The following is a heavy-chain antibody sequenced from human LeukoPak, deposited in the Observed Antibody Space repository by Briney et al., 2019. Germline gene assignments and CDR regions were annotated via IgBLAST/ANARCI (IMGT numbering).Heavy chain of an antibody. J-gene: IGHJ4*02. D-gene: IGHD6-13*01. Sequence: GGSLRLSCAASGFTVSSSYMSWVRHAPRKGLEWVSIISSAGTTYYADSVKGRFTISRDNSKNTVYLQVNSLRDEDTAVYYCARDLEAANTYYFDYWGQGTMVTVSS. CDR1: GFTVSSSY. CDR3: ARDLEAANTYYFDY. CDR2: ISSAGTT. V-gene: IGHV3-66*01.